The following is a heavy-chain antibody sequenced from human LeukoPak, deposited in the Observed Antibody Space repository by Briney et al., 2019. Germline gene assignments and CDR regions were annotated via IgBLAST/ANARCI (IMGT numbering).Heavy chain of an antibody. D-gene: IGHD3-22*01. CDR2: INNDGSRI. V-gene: IGHV3-74*01. CDR3: ATSMAGYNWFDP. J-gene: IGHJ5*02. Sequence: GGPLILSCAAAGFTRSSNWMHWVRQAPGKGLVWVSHINNDGSRINYAESVKGRFTVSRDNAKNTLYLQMNSLRAEDTAVYYCATSMAGYNWFDPWGQRTLVTVSS. CDR1: GFTRSSNW.